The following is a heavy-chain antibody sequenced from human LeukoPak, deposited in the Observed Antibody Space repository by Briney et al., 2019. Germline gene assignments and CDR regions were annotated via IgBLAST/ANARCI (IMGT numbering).Heavy chain of an antibody. CDR3: ARQWFGESPLDY. J-gene: IGHJ4*02. CDR2: IYYSGST. Sequence: SETLSLTCTVSSGSISSYSWSWIRQPPGKGLEWIGYIYYSGSTNYNPSLKSRVTISVDTSKNQFSLKLSSVTAADTAVYYCARQWFGESPLDYWGQGTLVTVSS. V-gene: IGHV4-59*08. CDR1: SGSISSYS. D-gene: IGHD3-10*01.